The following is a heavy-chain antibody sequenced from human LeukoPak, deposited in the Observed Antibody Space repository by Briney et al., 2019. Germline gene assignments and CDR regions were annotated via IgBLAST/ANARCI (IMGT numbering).Heavy chain of an antibody. CDR3: ARSPVRYCSGGSCYYFDY. Sequence: SETLSLTCTVSGGSISSYYWSWIRQPPGKGLEWIGSIYYSGSTYYNPSLKSRVTISVDTSKNQFSLKLSSVTAADTAVYYCARSPVRYCSGGSCYYFDYWGQGTLVTVSS. J-gene: IGHJ4*02. V-gene: IGHV4-39*07. CDR1: GGSISSYY. CDR2: IYYSGST. D-gene: IGHD2-15*01.